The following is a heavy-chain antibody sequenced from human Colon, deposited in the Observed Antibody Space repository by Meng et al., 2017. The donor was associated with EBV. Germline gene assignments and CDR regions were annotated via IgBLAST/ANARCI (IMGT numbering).Heavy chain of an antibody. J-gene: IGHJ4*02. CDR3: ARGRGNQPLFDF. CDR2: LIPVLNKA. Sequence: QGQRVQSGAEVKKPGSSVKVACKTSGGSFSTYTFSWVRQAPGQGLEWMGGLIPVLNKAKSAPRFQDRVTFTADETTTTACMELSSLTFEDTAVYCCARGRGNQPLFDFWGQGTLVTVSS. CDR1: GGSFSTYT. D-gene: IGHD2/OR15-2a*01. V-gene: IGHV1-69*10.